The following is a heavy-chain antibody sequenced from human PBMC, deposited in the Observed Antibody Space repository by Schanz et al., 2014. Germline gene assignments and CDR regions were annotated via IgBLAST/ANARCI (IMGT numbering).Heavy chain of an antibody. CDR3: ARKMKLGVYGGKGHDSLDI. J-gene: IGHJ3*02. D-gene: IGHD4-17*01. CDR1: GFTFSDYY. CDR2: VSSSSSYT. Sequence: VQLLESGGGLVQPGGSLRLSCAASGFTFSDYYMSWIRQAPGKGLEWVSYVSSSSSYTHYADSVKGRFTISRDNAKNSLYLQMNSLRAEDTAVYYCARKMKLGVYGGKGHDSLDIWGQGTMVTVSS. V-gene: IGHV3-11*03.